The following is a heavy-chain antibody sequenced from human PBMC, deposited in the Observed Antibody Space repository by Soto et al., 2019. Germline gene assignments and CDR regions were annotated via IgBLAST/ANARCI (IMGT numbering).Heavy chain of an antibody. D-gene: IGHD6-13*01. CDR2: IKQDGSEE. CDR1: GFTFSSYW. CDR3: ARETAARL. J-gene: IGHJ6*04. V-gene: IGHV3-7*01. Sequence: EVQLVESGGGLVQPGGSLTLSCAASGFTFSSYWMSWFRQAPGKGLEWVANIKQDGSEENYVDSVKGRFTISRDNAKNALYLQMNGLRVEDTAVYYCARETAARLWGKGTTVTVSS.